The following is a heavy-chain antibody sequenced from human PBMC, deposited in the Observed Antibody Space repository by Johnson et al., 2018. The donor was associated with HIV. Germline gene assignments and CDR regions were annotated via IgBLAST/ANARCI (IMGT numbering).Heavy chain of an antibody. V-gene: IGHV3-66*01. CDR3: TRDRYRIAPRAFDI. CDR2: IYSGGST. D-gene: IGHD6-13*01. Sequence: VLLVESGGGLVQPGGSLRLSCAASGFTVNSNYINWVRQAPGKGLECVSVIYSGGSTYYADSVKGRFTISRDNSKNTLYLQMNSLRAEDTAVYYCTRDRYRIAPRAFDIWGQGTKVTVSS. J-gene: IGHJ3*02. CDR1: GFTVNSNY.